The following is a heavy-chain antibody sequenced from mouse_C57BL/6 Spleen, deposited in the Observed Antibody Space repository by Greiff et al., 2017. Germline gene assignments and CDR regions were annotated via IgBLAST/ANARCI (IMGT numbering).Heavy chain of an antibody. CDR1: GYTFTSYW. CDR2: IYPGSGST. D-gene: IGHD1-1*01. CDR3: ARGYYGPYAMDY. V-gene: IGHV1-55*01. Sequence: QVKLQQPGAELVKPGASVKMSCKASGYTFTSYWITWVKQRPGQGLEWIGDIYPGSGSTNYNEKFKSKATLTVDTSSSTAYMQLSSLTSEDSAVYYCARGYYGPYAMDYWGQGTSVTVSS. J-gene: IGHJ4*01.